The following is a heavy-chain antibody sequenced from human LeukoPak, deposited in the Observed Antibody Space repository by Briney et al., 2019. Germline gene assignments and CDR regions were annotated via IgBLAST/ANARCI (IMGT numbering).Heavy chain of an antibody. D-gene: IGHD3-22*01. V-gene: IGHV3-21*01. CDR3: ARDSFAGYDSSSYSSYDY. Sequence: GGSLRLSCAASGFSFSDYSMNWVRQAPGKGLEWVSFISSYSTYIYYADSLKGRFTISRDNAKNSLYLQMNSLRAEDTAVYYCARDSFAGYDSSSYSSYDYWGQGTLVTVSS. J-gene: IGHJ4*02. CDR2: ISSYSTYI. CDR1: GFSFSDYS.